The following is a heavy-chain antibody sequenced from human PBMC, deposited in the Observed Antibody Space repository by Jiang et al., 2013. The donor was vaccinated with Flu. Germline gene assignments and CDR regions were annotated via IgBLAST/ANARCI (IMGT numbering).Heavy chain of an antibody. V-gene: IGHV3-7*03. J-gene: IGHJ4*02. CDR3: ARDADKYFSGSGSYYPGSV. Sequence: GSVKGRFTISRDNTKKSLYLQMNSLRIEDTAIYYCARDADKYFSGSGSYYPGSVWGQGTQVTVSS. D-gene: IGHD3-10*01.